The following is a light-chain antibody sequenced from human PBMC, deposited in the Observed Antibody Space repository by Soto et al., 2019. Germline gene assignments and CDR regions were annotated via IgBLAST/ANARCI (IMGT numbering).Light chain of an antibody. Sequence: QSALTQPASVSGSPGQSITISCTGTSSDVGSYNLVSWYQQHPGKAPKLMIYEGSKRPSGVSNRVSGSKSGNTASLTISGLQVEDDADYYCFSYAGSSTLVFGGGTKLTDL. CDR2: EGS. CDR3: FSYAGSSTLV. V-gene: IGLV2-23*01. J-gene: IGLJ2*01. CDR1: SSDVGSYNL.